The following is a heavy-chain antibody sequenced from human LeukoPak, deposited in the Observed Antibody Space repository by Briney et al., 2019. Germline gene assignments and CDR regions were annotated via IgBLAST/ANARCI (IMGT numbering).Heavy chain of an antibody. CDR2: INGAGDRT. V-gene: IGHV3-64*01. Sequence: SGGSRRLSWAGLGLTFSGFSMPWFRQTQGGGLEYVSAINGAGDRTYYANSVKGRFSISRDNSKNTLYLQMGNLRGEDMALYFCARIGMENFYDLWGQGTLVTVSA. J-gene: IGHJ5*02. CDR1: GLTFSGFS. CDR3: ARIGMENFYDL. D-gene: IGHD1-7*01.